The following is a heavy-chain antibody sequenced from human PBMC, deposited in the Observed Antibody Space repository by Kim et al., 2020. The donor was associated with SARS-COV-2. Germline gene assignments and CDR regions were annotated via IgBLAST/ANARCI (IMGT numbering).Heavy chain of an antibody. J-gene: IGHJ6*02. CDR3: ARALGWGHYSGVDV. CDR1: GFTFSTYG. V-gene: IGHV3-33*01. D-gene: IGHD2-21*02. Sequence: GGSLRLSCAASGFTFSTYGMHWVRQAPGKGLEWVAVIWFDGSHKYYADSVKGRFTISRDNSNNTLSLQMNSLRAEDTALYYCARALGWGHYSGVDVGPRDHGHRL. CDR2: IWFDGSHK.